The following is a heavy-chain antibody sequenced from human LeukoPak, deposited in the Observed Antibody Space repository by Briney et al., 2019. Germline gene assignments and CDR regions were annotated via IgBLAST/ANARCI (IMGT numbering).Heavy chain of an antibody. CDR1: GGSISSYY. V-gene: IGHV4-59*01. CDR2: IYYSGST. J-gene: IGHJ6*02. CDR3: ARDSRDIVLDYYYGMDV. Sequence: PSETLSLTCTVSGGSISSYYWSWIRQPPGKGLEWIGYIYYSGSTNYNPSLKSRVTISVDTSKNQFSLKLSSVTAADTAVYYCARDSRDIVLDYYYGMDVWGQGTTVTVSS. D-gene: IGHD2-15*01.